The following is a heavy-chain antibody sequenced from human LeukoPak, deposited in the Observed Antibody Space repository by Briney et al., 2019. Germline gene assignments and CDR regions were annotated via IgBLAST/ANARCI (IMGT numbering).Heavy chain of an antibody. CDR3: VSGSGWYMDY. J-gene: IGHJ4*02. Sequence: GGSLRLSCAASGFTFSSYWMHWVCQAPGKGLVWVSRINSDGSSTSYADSVKGRFTISRDNAKNSLYLQMNSLRAEDTAVYYCVSGSGWYMDYWGQGTLVTVSS. V-gene: IGHV3-74*01. CDR2: INSDGSST. D-gene: IGHD6-19*01. CDR1: GFTFSSYW.